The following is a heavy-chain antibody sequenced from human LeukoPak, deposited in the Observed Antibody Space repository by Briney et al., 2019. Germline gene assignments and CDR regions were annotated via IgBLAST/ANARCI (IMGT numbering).Heavy chain of an antibody. Sequence: SETRSLTCTVSGGSISSYYWSWIRQPPGKGLEWIGHIYYSGSTNYNPSLKSRVTISVDTSKNQFSLKLSSVTAADTAVYYCARANVEMATMAFDYWGQGTLVTVSS. CDR1: GGSISSYY. CDR3: ARANVEMATMAFDY. J-gene: IGHJ4*02. D-gene: IGHD5-24*01. CDR2: IYYSGST. V-gene: IGHV4-59*01.